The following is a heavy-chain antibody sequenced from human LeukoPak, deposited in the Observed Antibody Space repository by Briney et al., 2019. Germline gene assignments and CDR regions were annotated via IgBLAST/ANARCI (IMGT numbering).Heavy chain of an antibody. J-gene: IGHJ4*02. CDR1: GFTFSSYA. Sequence: PGGFLRLSCAVSGFTFSSYAISWVRQAPGKGLEWVSTISGSGTNTYYADSVKGRFTIYRDNSKNTLFLQMNSLSAEDTAVYYCAKMPVSYSSGWSNFDYWGQGTLVTVSS. V-gene: IGHV3-23*01. CDR3: AKMPVSYSSGWSNFDY. CDR2: ISGSGTNT. D-gene: IGHD6-19*01.